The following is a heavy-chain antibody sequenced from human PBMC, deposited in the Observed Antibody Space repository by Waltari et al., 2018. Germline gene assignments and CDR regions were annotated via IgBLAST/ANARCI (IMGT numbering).Heavy chain of an antibody. CDR3: ARGAVTIFGVVMGSFDY. CDR2: IYTSGST. CDR1: GASISRGSYY. D-gene: IGHD3-3*01. Sequence: QVQLQESGPGLVKPSQTLSLPCPVSGASISRGSYYWIWLRQPAGKGLEWIGRIYTSGSTNYNPSLKSRVTISVDTSKNQFSLKLSSVTAADTAVYYCARGAVTIFGVVMGSFDYWGQGTLVTVSS. J-gene: IGHJ4*02. V-gene: IGHV4-61*02.